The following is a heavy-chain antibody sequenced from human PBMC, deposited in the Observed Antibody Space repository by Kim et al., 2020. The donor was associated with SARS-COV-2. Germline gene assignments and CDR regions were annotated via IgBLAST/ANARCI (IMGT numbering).Heavy chain of an antibody. CDR3: ASGLRRRLSDS. J-gene: IGHJ5*02. D-gene: IGHD3-16*01. Sequence: SETLSLTCAVYGGSFSGYYWSWIRQPPGKGLEWIGEINHSGSTNYNPSLKSRVTISVDTSKNQFSLKLSSVTAADTAVYYCASGLRRRLSDSWGQGTLVTVSS. CDR1: GGSFSGYY. CDR2: INHSGST. V-gene: IGHV4-34*01.